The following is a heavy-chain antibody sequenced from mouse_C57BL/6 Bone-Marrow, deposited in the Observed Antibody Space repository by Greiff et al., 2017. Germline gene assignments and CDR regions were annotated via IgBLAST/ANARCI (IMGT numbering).Heavy chain of an antibody. V-gene: IGHV6-6*01. CDR1: GFTFSDAW. CDR3: TRGDWSYYFDY. D-gene: IGHD3-3*01. J-gene: IGHJ2*01. Sequence: EVKLQESGGGLVQPGGSMKLSCAASGFTFSDAWMDWVRQSPEKGLEWVAEIRNKANNHATYYAESVKGRFTISRDDSKSSVYLQMNSLRAEDTGIYYCTRGDWSYYFDYWGQGTTLTVSS. CDR2: IRNKANNHAT.